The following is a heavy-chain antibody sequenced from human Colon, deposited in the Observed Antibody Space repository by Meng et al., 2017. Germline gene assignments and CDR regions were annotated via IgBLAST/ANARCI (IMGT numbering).Heavy chain of an antibody. D-gene: IGHD1-14*01. CDR2: INPYNANT. V-gene: IGHV1-18*01. Sequence: QVQLVQAGAEVKKPGASVKVSCKASGYTFTTYGISWGRPAPGQGLEWMGWINPYNANTNYPQKLQGRVTMTTDTSTSTAYMELRSLRSDDTAVYYCARFNHRAPDYWGQGTLVTVSS. CDR1: GYTFTTYG. J-gene: IGHJ4*02. CDR3: ARFNHRAPDY.